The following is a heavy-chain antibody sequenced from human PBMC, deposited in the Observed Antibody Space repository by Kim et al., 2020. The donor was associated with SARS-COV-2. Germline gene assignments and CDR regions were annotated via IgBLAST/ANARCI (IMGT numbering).Heavy chain of an antibody. J-gene: IGHJ4*02. CDR3: AKVHSSGWYFDY. V-gene: IGHV3-23*01. Sequence: YADSVKGRFTISRDNSKNTLYLQMNSLRAEDTAVYYCAKVHSSGWYFDYWGQGTLVTVSS. D-gene: IGHD6-19*01.